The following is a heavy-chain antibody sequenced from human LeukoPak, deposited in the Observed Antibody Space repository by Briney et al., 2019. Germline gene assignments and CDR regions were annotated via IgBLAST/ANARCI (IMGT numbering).Heavy chain of an antibody. D-gene: IGHD3-16*02. Sequence: PGGSLRLSCAASGFTVSSNYMSWVRQAPGKGLEWVAVIYSGGSTYYADSVKGRFTISRHNSKNQLYLQMNSLRAEDTAVYYCARAKSLSVTGYYYGMGVWGQGTTVTVSS. CDR1: GFTVSSNY. CDR2: IYSGGST. CDR3: ARAKSLSVTGYYYGMGV. V-gene: IGHV3-53*04. J-gene: IGHJ6*02.